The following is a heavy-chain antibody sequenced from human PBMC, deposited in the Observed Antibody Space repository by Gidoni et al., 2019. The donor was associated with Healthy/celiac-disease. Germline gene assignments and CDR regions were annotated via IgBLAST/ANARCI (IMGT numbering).Heavy chain of an antibody. CDR3: ARDHSSSWYGGYFDL. D-gene: IGHD6-13*01. J-gene: IGHJ2*01. CDR2: TNPNSGGT. CDR1: GYTFTGYY. V-gene: IGHV1-2*02. Sequence: QVQLVQSGAEVKKPGASVKVSCTASGYTFTGYYMPWVRQAPGQGLEWMGWTNPNSGGTNYAQKFQGRVTMTRDTSISTAYMELSRLRSDDTAVYYCARDHSSSWYGGYFDLWGRGTLVTVSS.